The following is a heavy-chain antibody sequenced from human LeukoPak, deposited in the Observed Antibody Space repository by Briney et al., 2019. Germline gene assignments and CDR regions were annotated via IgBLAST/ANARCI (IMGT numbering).Heavy chain of an antibody. CDR2: INHSGST. CDR3: ARRLPYGSGSYGY. Sequence: PSETLSLTCAVYGGSFSGYYWSWIRQPPGKGLEWIGEINHSGSTNYNPSLKSRVTISVDTSKNQFSLKLSSVTAADTAVYYCARRLPYGSGSYGYWGQGTLSPSPQ. J-gene: IGHJ4*02. D-gene: IGHD3-10*01. V-gene: IGHV4-34*01. CDR1: GGSFSGYY.